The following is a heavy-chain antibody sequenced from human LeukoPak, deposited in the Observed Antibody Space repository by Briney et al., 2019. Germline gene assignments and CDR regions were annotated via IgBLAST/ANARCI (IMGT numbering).Heavy chain of an antibody. Sequence: GRSLRLSCAASGFTFSSYAMHWVRQAPGKGLEWVAVISYDGSNKYYADSVKGRFTISRDNSKNTLYLQMDSLRAEDTAVYYCARQGNHYSSGWYYFDYWGQGTLVTVSS. CDR3: ARQGNHYSSGWYYFDY. V-gene: IGHV3-30-3*01. J-gene: IGHJ4*02. CDR2: ISYDGSNK. CDR1: GFTFSSYA. D-gene: IGHD6-19*01.